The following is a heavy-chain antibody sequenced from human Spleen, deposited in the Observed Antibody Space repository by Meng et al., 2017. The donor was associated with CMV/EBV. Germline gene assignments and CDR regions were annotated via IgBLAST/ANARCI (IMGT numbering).Heavy chain of an antibody. CDR2: ISSTSTYI. Sequence: GESLKISCAASGFTFSSYSMNWVRQAPGKGLEWVSFISSTSTYIYYADSVEGRFTISRDNAKNSLHLQMDSLRAEDTAVYYCVRDWRMVWGQGTTVTVSS. CDR3: VRDWRMV. V-gene: IGHV3-21*04. J-gene: IGHJ6*02. CDR1: GFTFSSYS.